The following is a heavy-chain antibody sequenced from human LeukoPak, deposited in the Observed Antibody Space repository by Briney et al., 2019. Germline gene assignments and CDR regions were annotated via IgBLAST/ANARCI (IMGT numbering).Heavy chain of an antibody. CDR3: ARDPTSTLVVIPNWFDP. J-gene: IGHJ5*02. D-gene: IGHD3-22*01. V-gene: IGHV3-30*04. CDR2: ISYDGSNK. CDR1: GFTFSSYA. Sequence: GRSLRLSCAASGFTFSSYAMHWVRQAPGKGLEWVAVISYDGSNKYYADSVKGRFTISRDNSKNTLYLQMNSLRAEDTAVYYCARDPTSTLVVIPNWFDPWGQGTLVTVSS.